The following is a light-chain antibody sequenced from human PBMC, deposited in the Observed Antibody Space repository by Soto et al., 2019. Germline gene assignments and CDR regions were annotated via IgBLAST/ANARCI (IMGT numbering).Light chain of an antibody. V-gene: IGKV1-5*01. J-gene: IGKJ1*01. CDR1: QSLSSW. CDR3: QQYNNYPRT. Sequence: DIQMTQPPSTLSASVGDRVSITCRASQSLSSWLAWYQQKPGRAPKLLVYDASSLESGVPSRFSGSGSGTEFTLTISSLQPDDFATYYCQQYNNYPRTFGQGTKVEIK. CDR2: DAS.